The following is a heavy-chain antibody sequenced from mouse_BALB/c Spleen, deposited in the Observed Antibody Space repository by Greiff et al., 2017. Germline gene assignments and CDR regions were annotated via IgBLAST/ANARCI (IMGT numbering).Heavy chain of an antibody. V-gene: IGHV2-5-1*01. Sequence: VQLQQSGPSLVQPSQSLSITCTVSGFSLTSYGVHWVRQSPGKGLEWLGVIWRGGSTDYNAAFMSRLSITKDNSKSQVFFKMNSLQADDTAIYYCAKKGYYGSSYYAMDYWGQGTSVTVSS. D-gene: IGHD1-1*01. CDR2: IWRGGST. J-gene: IGHJ4*01. CDR3: AKKGYYGSSYYAMDY. CDR1: GFSLTSYG.